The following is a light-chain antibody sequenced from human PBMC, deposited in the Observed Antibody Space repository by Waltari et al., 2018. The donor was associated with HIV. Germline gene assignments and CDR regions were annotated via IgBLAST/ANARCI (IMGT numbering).Light chain of an antibody. CDR3: LLYCPGAQLV. J-gene: IGLJ2*01. Sequence: QTVVTQEPSLTVSPGGTVTLTCASSTGAVTSGYYANWFQQKPGQPPRALIFSTTNRHSWTPARFSCSLLGAKAALTLSSVQPEDEAEYYCLLYCPGAQLVFGGGTNLTVL. CDR1: TGAVTSGYY. CDR2: STT. V-gene: IGLV7-43*01.